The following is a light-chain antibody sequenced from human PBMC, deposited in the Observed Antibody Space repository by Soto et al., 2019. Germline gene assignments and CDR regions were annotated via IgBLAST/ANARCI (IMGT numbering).Light chain of an antibody. CDR2: DAS. J-gene: IGKJ3*01. Sequence: EIGLTHSPATLSLSPGERATLSCRASQSVSSYLAWYQQKPGQAPRLLIYDASNRATGIPARFSGSGSGTDFTPTSSSLEPEDFAVYYCQQSSNLFTFGPGTKVDIK. V-gene: IGKV3-11*01. CDR1: QSVSSY. CDR3: QQSSNLFT.